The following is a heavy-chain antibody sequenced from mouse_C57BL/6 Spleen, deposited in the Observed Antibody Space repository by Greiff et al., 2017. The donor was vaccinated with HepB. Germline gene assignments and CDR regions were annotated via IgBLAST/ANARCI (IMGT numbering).Heavy chain of an antibody. V-gene: IGHV1-81*01. CDR2: IYPRSGNT. D-gene: IGHD1-1*01. J-gene: IGHJ2*01. CDR1: GYTFTSYG. Sequence: QVQLKESGAELARPGASVKLSCKASGYTFTSYGISWVKQRTGQGLEWIGEIYPRSGNTYYNEKFKGKATLTADKSSSTAYMELRSLTSEDSAVYFCANDYVSNYFDYWGQGTTITVSS. CDR3: ANDYVSNYFDY.